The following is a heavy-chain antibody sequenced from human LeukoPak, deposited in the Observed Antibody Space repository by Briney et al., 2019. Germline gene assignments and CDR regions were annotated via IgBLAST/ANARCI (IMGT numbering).Heavy chain of an antibody. CDR1: GFTFSNYE. CDR3: ARDSSGWYYFDY. V-gene: IGHV3-48*03. D-gene: IGHD6-19*01. Sequence: GGSLRLSCAASGFTFSNYEMNWVRQAPGKGLEWVSYISRSSGSSIYYADSVKGRFTISRDNAKNSLYLQMNSLRAEDTAVYYCARDSSGWYYFDYWGQGTMVTVSS. J-gene: IGHJ4*03. CDR2: ISRSSGSSI.